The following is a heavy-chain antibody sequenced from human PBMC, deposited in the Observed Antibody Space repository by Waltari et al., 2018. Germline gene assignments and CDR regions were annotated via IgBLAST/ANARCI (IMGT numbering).Heavy chain of an antibody. J-gene: IGHJ6*02. CDR3: AKGITIFGVVIHGMDV. Sequence: EVQLVESGGGLVQPGRSLRLSCAASGFTFDDYAMHWVRQAPGQGLEGVSGISWNSGSIGYADSVKGRFTISRYNAKNSLYLQMNSLRAEDTALYYCAKGITIFGVVIHGMDVWGQGTTVTVSS. CDR1: GFTFDDYA. V-gene: IGHV3-9*01. D-gene: IGHD3-3*01. CDR2: ISWNSGSI.